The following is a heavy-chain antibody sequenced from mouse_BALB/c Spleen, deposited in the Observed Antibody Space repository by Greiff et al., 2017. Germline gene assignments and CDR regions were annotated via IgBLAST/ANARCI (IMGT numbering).Heavy chain of an antibody. V-gene: IGHV14-3*02. J-gene: IGHJ4*01. CDR3: ARKDYGYAMDY. Sequence: EVKLLESGAELVKPGASVKLSCTASGFNIKDTYMHWVKQRPEQGLEWIGRIDPANGNTKYDPKFQGKATITADTSSNTAYLQLSSLTSEDTAVYYCARKDYGYAMDYWGQGTSVTVSS. CDR1: GFNIKDTY. CDR2: IDPANGNT. D-gene: IGHD2-4*01.